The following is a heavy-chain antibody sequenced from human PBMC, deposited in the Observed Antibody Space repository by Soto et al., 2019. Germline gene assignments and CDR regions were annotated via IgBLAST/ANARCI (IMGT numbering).Heavy chain of an antibody. CDR2: IKSGTDGGRV. Sequence: EVPLVESGGALVKPGESLTLSCAASGFTFNSAWMTWVRQAAGKGLGWVGRIKSGTDGGRVDTAAPVKGRFTISRDDSKNTFYLQMNSLKSEDTAVYYCTTWRPEKSCTRVSCYGNGAYWGQGTLVTFSS. CDR3: TTWRPEKSCTRVSCYGNGAY. J-gene: IGHJ4*02. V-gene: IGHV3-15*02. D-gene: IGHD2-8*01. CDR1: GFTFNSAW.